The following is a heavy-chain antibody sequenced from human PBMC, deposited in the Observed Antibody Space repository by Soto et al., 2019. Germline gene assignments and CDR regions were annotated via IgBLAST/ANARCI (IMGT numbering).Heavy chain of an antibody. Sequence: EVQLLESGGGLVQPGGSLRLSCAASGFTFSSYAMSWVRQAPGKGLEWVSAISGSGDSTYYADSVKGRFTISRDNSKNTLYLQMNRLRAEDTAVYYCAKGATVAGSELLSWGPGTLVTVSS. CDR1: GFTFSSYA. D-gene: IGHD6-19*01. CDR3: AKGATVAGSELLS. J-gene: IGHJ5*02. CDR2: ISGSGDST. V-gene: IGHV3-23*01.